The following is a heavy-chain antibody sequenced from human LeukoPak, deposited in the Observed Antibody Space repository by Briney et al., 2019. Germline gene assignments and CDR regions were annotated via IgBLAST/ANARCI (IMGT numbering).Heavy chain of an antibody. CDR3: AREETRLGYCSGGCFY. J-gene: IGHJ4*02. CDR2: IYYSGST. CDR1: GGSISSSSYY. Sequence: KPSETLSLTCTVSGGSISSSSYYWGWIRQPPGKGLEWIGSIYYSGSTYYNPSLKSRVTISVDTSKNQFSLKLSSVTAADTAVYYCAREETRLGYCSGGCFYWGQGTLVTVSS. D-gene: IGHD2-15*01. V-gene: IGHV4-39*07.